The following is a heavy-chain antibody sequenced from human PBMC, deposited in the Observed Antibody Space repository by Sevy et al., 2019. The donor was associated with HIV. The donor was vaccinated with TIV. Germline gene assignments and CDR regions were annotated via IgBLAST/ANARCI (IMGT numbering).Heavy chain of an antibody. V-gene: IGHV3-21*01. CDR3: ARDPSGSYDNDAFDI. Sequence: GSLRLSCAASGFTFSSYSMNWVRQAPGKGLEWVSSISSSSSYIYYADSVKGRFTISRDNAKNSLYLQMNSLRAEDTAVYYCARDPSGSYDNDAFDIWGQGTMVTVSS. CDR2: ISSSSSYI. J-gene: IGHJ3*02. D-gene: IGHD1-26*01. CDR1: GFTFSSYS.